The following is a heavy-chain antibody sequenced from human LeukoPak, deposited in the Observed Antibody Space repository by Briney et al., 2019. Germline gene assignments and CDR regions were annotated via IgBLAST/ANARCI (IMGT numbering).Heavy chain of an antibody. V-gene: IGHV4-39*07. CDR1: GASSSGIGYY. J-gene: IGHJ3*02. D-gene: IGHD3-3*01. CDR2: IYSSGST. CDR3: ARIWRGIDAFDI. Sequence: SETLSLACAVSGASSSGIGYYWGCIRQPPGKGLEWIGNIYSSGSTYYNASLQSRVTISVDTSKNQFSLKLSSVTAADTAVYYCARIWRGIDAFDIWGQGTMVTVSS.